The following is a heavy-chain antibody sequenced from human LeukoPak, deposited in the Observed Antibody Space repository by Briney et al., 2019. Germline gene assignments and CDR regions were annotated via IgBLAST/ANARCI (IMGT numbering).Heavy chain of an antibody. CDR3: ATEGYCSSTSCSSHY. J-gene: IGHJ4*02. CDR1: GGSISSYY. D-gene: IGHD2-2*01. CDR2: IYYSGST. V-gene: IGHV4-59*12. Sequence: SETLSLTCTVSGGSISSYYWSWIRQPPGKGLEWIGYIYYSGSTNYNPSLKSRVTISVDTSKNQFSLKLSSVTAADTAVYYCATEGYCSSTSCSSHYWGQGTLVTVSS.